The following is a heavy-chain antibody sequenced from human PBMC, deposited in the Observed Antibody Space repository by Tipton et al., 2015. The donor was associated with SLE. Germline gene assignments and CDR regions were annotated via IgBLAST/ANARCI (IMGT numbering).Heavy chain of an antibody. Sequence: LRLSCTVSGGSIGSGSFPWSWIRQPAEKGLEWIGQISTSGSTNYNPSLNSRVTISVDTSKNQFSLKLTSVTAADTAVYYCAREVDVWGQGILVTVSS. V-gene: IGHV4-61*09. D-gene: IGHD2-15*01. CDR1: GGSIGSGSFP. CDR3: AREVDV. J-gene: IGHJ3*01. CDR2: ISTSGST.